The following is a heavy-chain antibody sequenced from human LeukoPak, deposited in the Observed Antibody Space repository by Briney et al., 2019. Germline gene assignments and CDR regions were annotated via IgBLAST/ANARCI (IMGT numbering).Heavy chain of an antibody. CDR3: ARDLGYTDKFDY. D-gene: IGHD5-24*01. J-gene: IGHJ4*02. V-gene: IGHV3-9*01. CDR2: ISWNSGSI. CDR1: GFTFDDYA. Sequence: GGSLRLSCAASGFTFDDYAMHWVRQGPGKGLEWVSGISWNSGSIGYADSVKGRFTISRDNAKNSLYLQMNSLRAEDTAVYYCARDLGYTDKFDYWGQGTLVTVSS.